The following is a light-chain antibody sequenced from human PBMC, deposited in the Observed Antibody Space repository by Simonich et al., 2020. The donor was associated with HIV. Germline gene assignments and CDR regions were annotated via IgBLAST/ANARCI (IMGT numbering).Light chain of an antibody. CDR1: QSLLHSDGKTY. CDR3: MQSVQLPIT. Sequence: DIVMTQTPLSLSVTPGQPASISCNSSQSLLHSDGKTYLYWYLQKPGQSPHLMIHDVSTRFFGLPARFSGSGSGTYFPLKISRVEAEDIGLYYCMQSVQLPITFGQGTRLEIK. V-gene: IGKV2D-29*02. J-gene: IGKJ5*01. CDR2: DVS.